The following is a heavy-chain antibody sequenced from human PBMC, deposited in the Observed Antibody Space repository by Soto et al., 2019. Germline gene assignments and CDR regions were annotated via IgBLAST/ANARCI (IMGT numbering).Heavy chain of an antibody. V-gene: IGHV3-23*01. CDR1: GFTFSNYA. Sequence: EVQLLESGGGLVQPGGSLRLSCAASGFTFSNYAMNWVRQAPGKGLEWVSVISGSGDSTYYADSVKGRFTISRDSSKNTLYLQMTSLRPEYTPVYYCARRISSSYFDYWGQVTLFTVSS. CDR2: ISGSGDST. D-gene: IGHD6-13*01. J-gene: IGHJ4*02. CDR3: ARRISSSYFDY.